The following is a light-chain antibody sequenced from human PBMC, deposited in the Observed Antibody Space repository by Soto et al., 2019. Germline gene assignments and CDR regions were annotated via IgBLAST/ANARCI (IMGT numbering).Light chain of an antibody. J-gene: IGLJ2*01. Sequence: QSALTQPASVSGSPGQSITLSCTGTSSDVGGSGLVSWYPFHPGKAPKLLIFEGFKRPSGVSNRFSGSKSGSTASLTISGLQAEDEADYYCCSYAGRSTWDVVFGGGTKLTVL. CDR1: SSDVGGSGL. CDR2: EGF. V-gene: IGLV2-23*01. CDR3: CSYAGRSTWDVV.